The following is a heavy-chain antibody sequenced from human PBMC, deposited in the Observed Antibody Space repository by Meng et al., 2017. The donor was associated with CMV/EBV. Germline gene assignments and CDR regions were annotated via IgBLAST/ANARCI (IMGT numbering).Heavy chain of an antibody. CDR3: ARALGYCSSTSCYPVRWFDL. CDR2: INHSGST. D-gene: IGHD2-2*01. J-gene: IGHJ5*02. CDR1: GGSFSGYY. Sequence: SETLSLTCAVYGGSFSGYYWSWIRQPPGKGLEWIGEINHSGSTNYNPSLKSRVTISVDTSKNQFSLKLSSVTAADTAVYYCARALGYCSSTSCYPVRWFDLWGQGTLVTVSS. V-gene: IGHV4-34*01.